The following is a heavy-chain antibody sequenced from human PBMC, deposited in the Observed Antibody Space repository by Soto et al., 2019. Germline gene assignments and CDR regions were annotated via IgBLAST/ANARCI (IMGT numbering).Heavy chain of an antibody. CDR3: ARRYGSAIDY. J-gene: IGHJ4*02. V-gene: IGHV4-30-2*01. CDR1: GGSISSGGYS. CDR2: IYHSGST. D-gene: IGHD1-26*01. Sequence: SETLSLTCAVSGGSISSGGYSWSWIRQPPGKGLEWIGYIYHSGSTYYNPSLKSRVTISVDRSKNQFPLKLSSVTAADTAVYYCARRYGSAIDYWGQGTLVTVSS.